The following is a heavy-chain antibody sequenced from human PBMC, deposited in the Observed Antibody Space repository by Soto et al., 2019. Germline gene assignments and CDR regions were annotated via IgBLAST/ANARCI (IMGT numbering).Heavy chain of an antibody. D-gene: IGHD6-6*01. V-gene: IGHV3-23*01. CDR1: GFTFSNYA. CDR3: AKESMSVAVSASRVYGMDV. CDR2: TRSNGEYT. Sequence: PGGSLRLSWAGSGFTFSNYAMTWVRQAPGKGLEWVSTTRSNGEYTYYADSVKGRFTVSRDNSQNALFLEMSSLRAEDTAVYYCAKESMSVAVSASRVYGMDVWGQGTTVTVSS. J-gene: IGHJ6*02.